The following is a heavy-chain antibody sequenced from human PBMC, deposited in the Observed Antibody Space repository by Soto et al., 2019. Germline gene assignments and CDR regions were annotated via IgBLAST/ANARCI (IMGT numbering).Heavy chain of an antibody. D-gene: IGHD6-19*01. CDR2: IYYSGST. Sequence: QVQLQESGPGLVKPSETLSLTCTVSGGSIRSYYWSWIRQLPGKGLEWIGYIYYSGSTNYNPSLKRRVTISVDTSKNQFSLKLSSVTAADTAVYYCARRYGWNFDYWGQGTLVTVSS. CDR3: ARRYGWNFDY. CDR1: GGSIRSYY. V-gene: IGHV4-59*08. J-gene: IGHJ4*02.